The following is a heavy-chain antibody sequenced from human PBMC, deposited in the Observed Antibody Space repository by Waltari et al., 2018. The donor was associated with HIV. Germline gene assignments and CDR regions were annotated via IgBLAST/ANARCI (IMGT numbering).Heavy chain of an antibody. D-gene: IGHD2-15*01. V-gene: IGHV3-23*01. J-gene: IGHJ4*02. CDR3: AKGGGKDIVVVVAFFDY. CDR2: ISGSGGST. Sequence: EVQLLESGGGLVQPGGSLRLSCAASGFTFSSYAMSWVRQAPGKGLEWVSAISGSGGSTYYADSVKGRFTISRDNSKNTLYLQMNSLRAEDTAVYYCAKGGGKDIVVVVAFFDYWGQGTLVTVSS. CDR1: GFTFSSYA.